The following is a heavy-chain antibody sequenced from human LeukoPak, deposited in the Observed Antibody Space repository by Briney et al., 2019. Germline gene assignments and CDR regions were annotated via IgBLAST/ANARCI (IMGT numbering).Heavy chain of an antibody. Sequence: SETLSLTCAVSGGSISSSHWWSWVRQPPGKGLEWIGEIYHSGSTNYNPSLKSRVTISVDKSKNHSSLKLSSVTAADTAVYYCARAPVTTPYYFDYWGQGTLVTVSS. CDR3: ARAPVTTPYYFDY. D-gene: IGHD4-17*01. CDR2: IYHSGST. CDR1: GGSISSSHW. V-gene: IGHV4-4*02. J-gene: IGHJ4*02.